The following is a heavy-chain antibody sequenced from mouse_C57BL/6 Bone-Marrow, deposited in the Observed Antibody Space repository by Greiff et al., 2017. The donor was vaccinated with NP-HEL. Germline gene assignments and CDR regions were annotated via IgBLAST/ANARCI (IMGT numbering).Heavy chain of an antibody. D-gene: IGHD2-4*01. CDR1: GFSLTSYA. J-gene: IGHJ4*01. V-gene: IGHV2-9-1*01. CDR3: ARYDYDPFYYAMDY. CDR2: IWTGGGT. Sequence: VHLVESGPGLVAPSQSLSITCTVSGFSLTSYAISWVRQPPGKGLEWLGVIWTGGGTNYNSALKSRLSISKDNSKSQVFLKMNSLQTDDTARYYCARYDYDPFYYAMDYWGQGTSVTVSS.